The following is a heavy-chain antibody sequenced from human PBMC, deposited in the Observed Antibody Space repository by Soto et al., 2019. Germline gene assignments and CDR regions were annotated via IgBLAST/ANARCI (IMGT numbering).Heavy chain of an antibody. CDR2: ISAYNGNT. V-gene: IGHV1-18*01. J-gene: IGHJ3*02. Sequence: ASVKVSCKASGYTFTSYGISWVRQAPGQGLEWMGWISAYNGNTNYAQKLQGRVTMTTDTSTSTAYMELRSLRSDDTAVYYCARQVPAAMDNKAAFDIWGQGTMVTVSS. CDR3: ARQVPAAMDNKAAFDI. CDR1: GYTFTSYG. D-gene: IGHD2-2*01.